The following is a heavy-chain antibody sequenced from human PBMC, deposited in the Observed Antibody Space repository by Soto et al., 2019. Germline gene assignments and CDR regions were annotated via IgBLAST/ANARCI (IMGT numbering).Heavy chain of an antibody. J-gene: IGHJ6*02. CDR1: GFTFSSYG. V-gene: IGHV3-30*18. Sequence: QVQLVESGGGVVQPGRSLRLSCAASGFTFSSYGMHWVRQAPGKGLEWVAVISYDGSNKYYADSVKGRFTISRDNSKNALYLQMNSLRAEDTAVYYCAKVREWTDYYGMDVWGQGTKVTVSS. CDR3: AKVREWTDYYGMDV. D-gene: IGHD3-3*01. CDR2: ISYDGSNK.